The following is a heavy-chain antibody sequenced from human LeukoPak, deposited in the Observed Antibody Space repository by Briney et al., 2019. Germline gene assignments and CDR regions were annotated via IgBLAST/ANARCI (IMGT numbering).Heavy chain of an antibody. J-gene: IGHJ4*02. CDR3: AREGDSSFGYFDY. CDR2: INTNTGNP. V-gene: IGHV7-4-1*02. Sequence: GASVKVSCKASGYTFTNYAMNWVRQAPGQGLEWMGWINTNTGNPTYAQGFTGRFVFSLDTSVSTAYLQISSLKADGNAVYYCAREGDSSFGYFDYWGQGTLVTVSS. CDR1: GYTFTNYA. D-gene: IGHD6-13*01.